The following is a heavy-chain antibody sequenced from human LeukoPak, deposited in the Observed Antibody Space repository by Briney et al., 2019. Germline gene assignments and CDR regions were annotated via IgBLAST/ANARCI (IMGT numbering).Heavy chain of an antibody. V-gene: IGHV5-51*01. Sequence: GESLKISWKGSGDSFTSYWIDWVRRIPGKGLEWMGIIYPGDSDTRYRPSLYVQVTISIDQFTITAYLYGNSLKASDTAPHYCARHFSGSYGGYWGQGTLVTVSS. CDR3: ARHFSGSYGGY. D-gene: IGHD1-26*01. CDR2: IYPGDSDT. CDR1: GDSFTSYW. J-gene: IGHJ4*02.